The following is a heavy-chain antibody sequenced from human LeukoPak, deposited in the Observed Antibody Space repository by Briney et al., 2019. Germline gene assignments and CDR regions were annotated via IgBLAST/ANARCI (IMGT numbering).Heavy chain of an antibody. Sequence: GGSLRLSCAASGFTFSSYEMNWVRQAPGKGLEWVSYISSSGSTIYYADSVKGRFTISRANAKNSLYLQMNSLRAEDTAVYYCARSLPAYSGSLYWGQGTLVTVSS. V-gene: IGHV3-48*03. D-gene: IGHD1-26*01. J-gene: IGHJ4*02. CDR3: ARSLPAYSGSLY. CDR1: GFTFSSYE. CDR2: ISSSGSTI.